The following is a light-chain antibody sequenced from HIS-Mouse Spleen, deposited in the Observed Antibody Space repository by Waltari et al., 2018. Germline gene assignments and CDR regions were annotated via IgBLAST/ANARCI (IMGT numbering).Light chain of an antibody. CDR1: ALPKKY. J-gene: IGLJ2*01. CDR2: EDS. CDR3: YSTDSSGNHRV. V-gene: IGLV3-10*01. Sequence: SYELTQPPSVSVYPGQTARITCSGDALPKKYAYWYRQKSAQAPVLVSYEDSKRPSGIPERFSGSSSGTMATLTISGAQVEDEADYYCYSTDSSGNHRVFGGGTKLTVL.